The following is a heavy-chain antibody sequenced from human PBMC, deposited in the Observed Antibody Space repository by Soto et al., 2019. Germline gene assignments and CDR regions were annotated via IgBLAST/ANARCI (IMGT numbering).Heavy chain of an antibody. Sequence: ASVKVSCKVSGYTLTQLSMHWVRQAPGKGIEWMGGFDPEDGETIYAQKFQGRVTMTEDTSTDTAYIELSSLRSEDTAVYYCRIAAAGYYYYGMDVWGQGTTVTVSS. J-gene: IGHJ6*02. CDR2: FDPEDGET. D-gene: IGHD6-13*01. V-gene: IGHV1-24*01. CDR1: GYTLTQLS. CDR3: RIAAAGYYYYGMDV.